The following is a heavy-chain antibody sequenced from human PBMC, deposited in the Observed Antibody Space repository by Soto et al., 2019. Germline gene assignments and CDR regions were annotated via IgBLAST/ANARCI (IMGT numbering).Heavy chain of an antibody. J-gene: IGHJ4*02. D-gene: IGHD4-4*01. Sequence: EVQLLESGGGLVQPGGSLKLSCAASGFTFSSNSMSWVRQAPGKGLEWVSGISGRGGSTYYANSVKGRFTISRDNSENMLYLQIYSLRAEDTAVYFCAKSRGDSWTTYSFDYWGQGTLITVSS. V-gene: IGHV3-23*01. CDR1: GFTFSSNS. CDR3: AKSRGDSWTTYSFDY. CDR2: ISGRGGST.